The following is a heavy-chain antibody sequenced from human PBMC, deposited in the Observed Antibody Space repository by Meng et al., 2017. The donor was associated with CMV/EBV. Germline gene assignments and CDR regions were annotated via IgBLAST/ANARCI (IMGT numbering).Heavy chain of an antibody. CDR1: GFTFSSYS. CDR3: ARESTIFGVAIPNYYYYGMDV. D-gene: IGHD3-3*01. J-gene: IGHJ6*02. Sequence: LSLTCAASGFTFSSYSMNWVRQAPGKGLEWVSSISSSSSYIYYADSVKGRFTISRDNAKNSLYLQMNSLRAEDTAVYYCARESTIFGVAIPNYYYYGMDVWGQGTTVTVSS. CDR2: ISSSSSYI. V-gene: IGHV3-21*01.